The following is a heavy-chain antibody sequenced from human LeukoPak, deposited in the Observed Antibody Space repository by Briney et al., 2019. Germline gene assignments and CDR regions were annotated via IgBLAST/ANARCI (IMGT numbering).Heavy chain of an antibody. J-gene: IGHJ4*02. CDR2: IYYSGST. CDR1: GGSISSSSYY. CDR3: ARQAVAGSHLDY. D-gene: IGHD6-19*01. Sequence: SETLSLTCTVSGGSISSSSYYWGWIRQPPGKGLEWIGSIYYSGSTYYNPSLKGRVTISVDTSKNQFFLKLSSVTAADTAVYYCARQAVAGSHLDYWGQGTLVTVSS. V-gene: IGHV4-39*01.